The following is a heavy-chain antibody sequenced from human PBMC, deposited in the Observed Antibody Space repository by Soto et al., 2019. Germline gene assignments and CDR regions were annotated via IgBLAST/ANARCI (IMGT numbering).Heavy chain of an antibody. D-gene: IGHD4-4*01. V-gene: IGHV4-30-4*01. J-gene: IGHJ4*02. CDR2: TYYSGYT. CDR3: ARSDNYVAFDY. Sequence: QVQLQESGPGLVKPSQTLSLTCTVYGDSFSSGDHKWSWIRQPPGKGLEWIGYTYYSGYTYNNPSLKSRLTMSVDTSKNQFSLKLSSVTAADTAVYYCARSDNYVAFDYWGQGTLVTVSS. CDR1: GDSFSSGDHK.